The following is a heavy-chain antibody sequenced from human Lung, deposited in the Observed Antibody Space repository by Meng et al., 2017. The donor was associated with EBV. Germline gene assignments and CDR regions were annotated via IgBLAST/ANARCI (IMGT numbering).Heavy chain of an antibody. CDR3: ARDRQWLFDS. J-gene: IGHJ4*02. V-gene: IGHV1-18*01. CDR1: GYTFTTYG. Sequence: QVLWVWAGFGSKNPGASVKVTCKVTGYTFTTYGISWVRTAPGQGLEWMGWVDPGNGDRNFAQKFQDRVTLTTDTSTSTVYMELRSLRSDDTAVYFCARDRQWLFDSWGQGTLVTASS. D-gene: IGHD6-19*01. CDR2: VDPGNGDR.